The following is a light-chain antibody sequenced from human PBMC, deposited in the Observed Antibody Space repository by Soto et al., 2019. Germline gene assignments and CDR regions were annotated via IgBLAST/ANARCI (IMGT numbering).Light chain of an antibody. CDR2: DAF. V-gene: IGKV1-33*01. CDR3: QHYDDLPRYT. J-gene: IGKJ2*01. Sequence: DIQMTQSPSSLSASVGDRVIITCQASQDISNFLHWYQQKPGKPPKLLIYDAFNLETGVPSRFSGSVIGTDFTLTIRNLQPEDVATYYCQHYDDLPRYTFGRGTKLEIE. CDR1: QDISNF.